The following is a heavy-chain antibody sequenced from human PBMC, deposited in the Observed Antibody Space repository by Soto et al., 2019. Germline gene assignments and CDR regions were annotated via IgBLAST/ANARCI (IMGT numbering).Heavy chain of an antibody. V-gene: IGHV1-69*08. CDR1: GGTFSSYT. CDR3: ARDSGSEYYFDY. D-gene: IGHD1-26*01. Sequence: QVQLVQSGAEVKKPGSSVKVSCKASGGTFSSYTISWVRQAPGQGLEWMGRIIPILGIANYAQKFQGRVTITAEKSTSTAYMELSSLRTEDTAVYYCARDSGSEYYFDYWGQGTLVTVSS. CDR2: IIPILGIA. J-gene: IGHJ4*02.